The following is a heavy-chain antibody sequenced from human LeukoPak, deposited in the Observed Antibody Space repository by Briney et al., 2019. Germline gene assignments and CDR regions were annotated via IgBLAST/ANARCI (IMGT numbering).Heavy chain of an antibody. CDR2: IYSGGST. Sequence: GGSLRLSCAASGFTVSSNYMSWVRQAPGKGLEWVSVIYSGGSTCYADSVKGRFTISRDNSKNTLYLQMNSLRAEDTAVYYCARSPRTYDILTGYYIRAFDIWGQGTMVTVSS. J-gene: IGHJ3*02. V-gene: IGHV3-66*01. CDR1: GFTVSSNY. CDR3: ARSPRTYDILTGYYIRAFDI. D-gene: IGHD3-9*01.